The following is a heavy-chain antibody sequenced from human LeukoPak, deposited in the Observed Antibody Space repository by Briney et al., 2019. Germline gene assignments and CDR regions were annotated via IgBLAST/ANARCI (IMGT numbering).Heavy chain of an antibody. CDR1: GFTFSSYW. J-gene: IGHJ5*02. V-gene: IGHV3-7*01. Sequence: GGSLRLSCAASGFTFSSYWMSWVRQAPGKGLEWVANIKQDGSEKYYVDSVKGRFTISRDNAKNSLFLQMNSPRAEDTAVYYCAREPYCSGGSCHVSWFDPWGQGTLVTVSS. CDR2: IKQDGSEK. CDR3: AREPYCSGGSCHVSWFDP. D-gene: IGHD2-15*01.